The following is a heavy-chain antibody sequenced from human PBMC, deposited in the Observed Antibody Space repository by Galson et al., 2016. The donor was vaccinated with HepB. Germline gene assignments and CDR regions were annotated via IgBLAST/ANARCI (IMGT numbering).Heavy chain of an antibody. CDR1: GFTFSTYA. CDR2: IHLAGRAI. J-gene: IGHJ4*02. V-gene: IGHV3-23*01. Sequence: SLRLSCAASGFTFSTYALSWVRQAPGKGLEWISAIHLAGRAIYYSDSVRGRFTISRDDSNNMLYLQMNNLRDEDTAVYYCTKHEVRTHDYWGQGTLVTVSS. CDR3: TKHEVRTHDY. D-gene: IGHD3-22*01.